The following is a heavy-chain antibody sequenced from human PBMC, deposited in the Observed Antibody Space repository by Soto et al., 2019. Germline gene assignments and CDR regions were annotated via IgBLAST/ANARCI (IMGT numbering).Heavy chain of an antibody. V-gene: IGHV1-2*04. CDR2: INPNSGGT. D-gene: IGHD4-17*01. CDR3: ARYTVTYAFDI. J-gene: IGHJ3*02. Sequence: GASVKVSCKASGGTFSSYTISWVRQAPGQGLEWMGWINPNSGGTNYAQKFQGWVTMTRDTSISTAYMELSRLRSDDTAVYYCARYTVTYAFDIWGQGTMVTVSS. CDR1: GGTFSSYT.